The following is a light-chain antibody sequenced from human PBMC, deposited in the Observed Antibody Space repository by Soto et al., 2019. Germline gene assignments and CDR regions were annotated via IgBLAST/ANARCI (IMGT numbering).Light chain of an antibody. CDR3: QQSYSTPIT. CDR1: QSISSW. Sequence: DIQMSQSPSTLSASVGDRVTITCRASQSISSWLAWYQQKPGKAPKLLIYKASSSESGVPSRFSGSGSGTDFTLTISSLQPEDFATYYCQQSYSTPITFGQGTRLEIK. V-gene: IGKV1-5*03. CDR2: KAS. J-gene: IGKJ5*01.